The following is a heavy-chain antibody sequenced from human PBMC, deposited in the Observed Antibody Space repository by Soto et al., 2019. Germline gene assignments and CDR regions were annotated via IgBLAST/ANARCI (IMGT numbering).Heavy chain of an antibody. CDR3: AKDSNHYYHSNGAFDY. CDR1: GFTFSSYG. J-gene: IGHJ4*02. V-gene: IGHV3-30*18. Sequence: PGGSLRLSCAASGFTFSSYGMHWVRQAPGKGLEWVAVISYDGSNKYYADSVKGRFTISRDNSKNTLYLQMNSLRAEDTAVYYCAKDSNHYYHSNGAFDYWGQGTLVTVSS. CDR2: ISYDGSNK. D-gene: IGHD3-22*01.